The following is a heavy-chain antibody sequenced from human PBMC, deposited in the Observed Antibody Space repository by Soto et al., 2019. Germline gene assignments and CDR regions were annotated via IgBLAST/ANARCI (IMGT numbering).Heavy chain of an antibody. CDR3: ARTTVTQGAYYYGMDV. D-gene: IGHD4-17*01. Sequence: QVQLVQSGAEVKKPGASVKVSCKASGYTFTGYYMHWVRQAPGQGLEWMGWINPNSGGTNYAQKFQGWVTMTRDTSISTAYMELSRLRSDDTAVYYCARTTVTQGAYYYGMDVWGQGTTVTVSS. V-gene: IGHV1-2*04. CDR2: INPNSGGT. CDR1: GYTFTGYY. J-gene: IGHJ6*02.